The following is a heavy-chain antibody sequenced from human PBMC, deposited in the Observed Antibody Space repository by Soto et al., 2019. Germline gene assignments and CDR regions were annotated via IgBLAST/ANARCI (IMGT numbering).Heavy chain of an antibody. Sequence: XATLSLTCTVSGGSISSHYWSWVRQAPGKGLEWIGHIYYRGSTSYNPSLRSRSTISVDTSNNQFSLKLNSVTTADTAVYYCARDGREASGMDVWGQGTKVTV. J-gene: IGHJ6*02. D-gene: IGHD1-26*01. CDR1: GGSISSHY. CDR2: IYYRGST. V-gene: IGHV4-59*11. CDR3: ARDGREASGMDV.